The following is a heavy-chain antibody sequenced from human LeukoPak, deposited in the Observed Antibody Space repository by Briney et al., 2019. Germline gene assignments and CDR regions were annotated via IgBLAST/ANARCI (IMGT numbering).Heavy chain of an antibody. CDR1: GYTFTSYA. CDR2: INAGNGNT. J-gene: IGHJ4*02. Sequence: ASVKVSCKASGYTFTSYAMHWVRQTPGQRLEWMGWINAGNGNTKYSQKFQGRVTITRDTSASTAYMELSSLRSEDTAVYYCARPHVDTAMDLDYWGQGTLVTVSS. CDR3: ARPHVDTAMDLDY. D-gene: IGHD5-18*01. V-gene: IGHV1-3*01.